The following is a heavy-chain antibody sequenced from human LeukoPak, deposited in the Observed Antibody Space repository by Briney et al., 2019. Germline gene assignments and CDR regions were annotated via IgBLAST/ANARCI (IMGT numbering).Heavy chain of an antibody. Sequence: GASVKVSCKASGYTFTCNYMHWVRQAPGQGLEWMGGIIPIFGTANYAQRFQGRVTITADESTTTAYMEVSSLRSEDTAVYYCARGEVPPHYFDSWGQGTLVTVSS. V-gene: IGHV1-69*13. J-gene: IGHJ4*02. CDR2: IIPIFGTA. CDR3: ARGEVPPHYFDS. CDR1: GYTFTCNY.